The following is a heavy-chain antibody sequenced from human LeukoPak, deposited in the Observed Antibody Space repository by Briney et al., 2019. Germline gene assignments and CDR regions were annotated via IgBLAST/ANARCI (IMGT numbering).Heavy chain of an antibody. CDR2: INPSGGST. V-gene: IGHV1-46*01. J-gene: IGHJ4*02. D-gene: IGHD3-22*01. Sequence: GASVKVSCKASGYAFSSYYMQWVREAPGQGLEWMGIINPSGGSTKYAQKFQGRVTMTRDTSTSTVYMELSSLRSEDTAVYYCARDDSSGPQVYWGQGTLVTVSS. CDR1: GYAFSSYY. CDR3: ARDDSSGPQVY.